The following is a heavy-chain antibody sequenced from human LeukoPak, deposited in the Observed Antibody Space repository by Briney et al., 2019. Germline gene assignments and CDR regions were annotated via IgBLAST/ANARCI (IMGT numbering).Heavy chain of an antibody. CDR2: ISSSSYI. CDR3: ARETPDSSVDY. V-gene: IGHV3-21*01. Sequence: GGSLRLSCAASGFTFSSYSMNWVRQAPGKGLEWVSSISSSSYIYYADSVKGRFTISRDSAKNSLYLQMNSLRAEDTAVYYCARETPDSSVDYWGQGTLVTVSS. D-gene: IGHD6-19*01. J-gene: IGHJ4*02. CDR1: GFTFSSYS.